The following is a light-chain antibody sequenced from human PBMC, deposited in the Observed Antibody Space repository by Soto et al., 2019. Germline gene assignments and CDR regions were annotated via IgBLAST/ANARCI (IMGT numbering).Light chain of an antibody. CDR1: SSNIGAGYE. J-gene: IGLJ1*01. Sequence: QSVLTQPPSVSEAPGQRVTISCTGSSSNIGAGYEAHWYQQVPGTAPKLLIYENSNRPSGVPDRFSGSKSGTSASLAITGLQAEDEAEYYCQSYDSSLSGYVFGTGTKVTV. V-gene: IGLV1-40*01. CDR3: QSYDSSLSGYV. CDR2: ENS.